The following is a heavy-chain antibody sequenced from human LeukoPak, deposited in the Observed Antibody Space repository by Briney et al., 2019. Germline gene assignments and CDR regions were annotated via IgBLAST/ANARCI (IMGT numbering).Heavy chain of an antibody. Sequence: GGSLRLSCAASGFTFSSYSMNWVRQAPGKGLEWVSSISSSSSYICYADSVKGRFTISRDNAKNSLYLQMNSLRAEDTAVYYCARDPSSTSLYWGQGTLVTVSS. CDR3: ARDPSSTSLY. J-gene: IGHJ4*02. CDR2: ISSSSSYI. D-gene: IGHD2-2*01. CDR1: GFTFSSYS. V-gene: IGHV3-21*01.